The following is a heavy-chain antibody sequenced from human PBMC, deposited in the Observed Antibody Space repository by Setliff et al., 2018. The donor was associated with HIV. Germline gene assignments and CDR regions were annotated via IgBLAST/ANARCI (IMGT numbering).Heavy chain of an antibody. J-gene: IGHJ4*02. Sequence: GGSLRLSCTASGFTFGDYAMSWVRQAPGKGLEWVGFIRSKAYGGTTEYAASVKGRFTTSRDDSKSIAYLQMNSLKTEDTAVYYCTRDRPYSSGWYRLYYWGQGTLVTVSS. D-gene: IGHD6-19*01. CDR3: TRDRPYSSGWYRLYY. CDR2: IRSKAYGGTT. V-gene: IGHV3-49*04. CDR1: GFTFGDYA.